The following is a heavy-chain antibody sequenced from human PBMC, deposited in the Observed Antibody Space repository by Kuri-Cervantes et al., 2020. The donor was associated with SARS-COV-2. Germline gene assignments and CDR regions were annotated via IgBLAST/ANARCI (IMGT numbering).Heavy chain of an antibody. D-gene: IGHD6-13*01. V-gene: IGHV1-46*01. J-gene: IGHJ4*02. CDR1: GYTFTDYY. CDR3: ARRIAAGSSHDHILDS. CDR2: LNPSCGST. Sequence: ASVKVSCKASGYTFTDYYIHWVRQAPGQGLEWMGILNPSCGSTSYAQKFQGRITLPRDRSTMTVYMNLRSLRSEDTALYYCARRIAAGSSHDHILDSWGQGTLVTVSS.